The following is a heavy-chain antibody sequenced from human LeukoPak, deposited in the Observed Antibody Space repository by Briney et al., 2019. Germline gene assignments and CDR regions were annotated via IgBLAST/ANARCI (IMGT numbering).Heavy chain of an antibody. CDR2: IYTSVST. CDR1: GGSISSYY. Sequence: SETLSLTCTVSGGSISSYYWSWIRQPPGKGLEWLGYIYTSVSTNYTPSLKSRVTISVDTSKNQFSLKLSSVTAADTAVYYCARTNNWFDPWGQGTLVTVSS. CDR3: ARTNNWFDP. J-gene: IGHJ5*02. V-gene: IGHV4-4*09.